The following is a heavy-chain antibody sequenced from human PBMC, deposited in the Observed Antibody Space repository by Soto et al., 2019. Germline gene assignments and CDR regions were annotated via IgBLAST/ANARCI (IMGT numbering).Heavy chain of an antibody. D-gene: IGHD1-1*01. CDR2: ISSDGNNK. Sequence: QVQLVESGGGVVQPGRSLRLSCAASGFTFKTYAMYWVRQAPGKGLEWVALISSDGNNKYHADSVKGRFTISRDNSKNTLYRQMDSLRTEDTAIYYCAKVIGFGYNWNSIGIDYWGQGTLVTVSS. V-gene: IGHV3-30*18. CDR3: AKVIGFGYNWNSIGIDY. J-gene: IGHJ4*02. CDR1: GFTFKTYA.